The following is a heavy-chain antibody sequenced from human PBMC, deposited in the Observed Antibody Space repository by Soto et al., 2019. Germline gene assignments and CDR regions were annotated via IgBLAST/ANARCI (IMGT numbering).Heavy chain of an antibody. Sequence: EVQLLESGGGLVQPGGSLRLSCAASGFPLSTYGMTWVRQAPGKGLEWVSAITGTGGNTYYVDSVKGRFTSSRDKSKNMLYLQVNSLRGADTAVYYCARIRGYWYGLDVWGQGTTVTVSS. CDR1: GFPLSTYG. J-gene: IGHJ6*02. CDR2: ITGTGGNT. CDR3: ARIRGYWYGLDV. V-gene: IGHV3-23*01.